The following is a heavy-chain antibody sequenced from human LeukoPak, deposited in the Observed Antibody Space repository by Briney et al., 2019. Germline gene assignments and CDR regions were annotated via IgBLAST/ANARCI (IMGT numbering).Heavy chain of an antibody. D-gene: IGHD3-22*01. CDR1: GYTFTGYY. CDR2: INPNSGGT. J-gene: IGHJ3*02. V-gene: IGHV1-2*02. Sequence: ASVKVSCKASGYTFTGYYMHWVRQAPGQGLEWMGWINPNSGGTNYAQKFQGRVTMTRDTSISTAYMELSRLRSDDTAVYYCARYLFDYYDSSGYVDIWGQGTMVTVSS. CDR3: ARYLFDYYDSSGYVDI.